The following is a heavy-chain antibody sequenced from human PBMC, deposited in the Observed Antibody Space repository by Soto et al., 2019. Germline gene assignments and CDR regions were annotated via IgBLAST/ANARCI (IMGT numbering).Heavy chain of an antibody. V-gene: IGHV3-30*03. CDR1: GFTFSSYG. J-gene: IGHJ6*02. Sequence: QVHLVESGGGVVQPGRSLRLSCAASGFTFSSYGMHWVRQAPGKGLEWVAIISYDGSLKYYADSVKGRFTISRDNSKSALYLQMNSVRPEDTAVYYCAIDFKVSVRYYGGLNYYYGLDVCGQGPTVTVS. CDR2: ISYDGSLK. CDR3: AIDFKVSVRYYGGLNYYYGLDV. D-gene: IGHD3-10*01.